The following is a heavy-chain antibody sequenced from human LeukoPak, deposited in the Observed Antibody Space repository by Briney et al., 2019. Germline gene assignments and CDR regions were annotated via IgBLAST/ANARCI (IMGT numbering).Heavy chain of an antibody. Sequence: PGGSLRLSCAASGFIVSSNYMSWVRQAPGKGLEWVSVIYSGGTTYYADSVKGRFTISRDTSKNTLYLQMNSLRAEDTAVYYCARGVLTIFGVVIMSDPWGQGTLVTVSS. CDR2: IYSGGTT. CDR1: GFIVSSNY. D-gene: IGHD3-3*01. CDR3: ARGVLTIFGVVIMSDP. J-gene: IGHJ5*02. V-gene: IGHV3-53*01.